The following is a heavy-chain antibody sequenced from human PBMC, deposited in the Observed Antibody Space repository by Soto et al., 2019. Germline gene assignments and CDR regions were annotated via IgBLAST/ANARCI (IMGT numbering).Heavy chain of an antibody. CDR3: ARWGWNYRS. CDR2: INHSGST. V-gene: IGHV4-34*01. D-gene: IGHD1-7*01. J-gene: IGHJ4*02. Sequence: QVQLQQWGAGLLKPSETLSLTCAVYGGSFSGYYWSWIRQPPGKGLEWIGEINHSGSTNYNPSLNSRVTLAVDTSTNQFSLKLSSVTAADTAVYYCARWGWNYRSWGQGTLVTVSS. CDR1: GGSFSGYY.